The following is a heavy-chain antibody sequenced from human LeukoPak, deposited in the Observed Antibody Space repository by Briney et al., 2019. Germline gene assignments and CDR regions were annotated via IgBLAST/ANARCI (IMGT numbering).Heavy chain of an antibody. D-gene: IGHD2-2*01. V-gene: IGHV4-38-2*01. J-gene: IGHJ4*02. CDR3: ARGSHYCSSTSCQIIDY. CDR1: GYSISSCYY. Sequence: SETLSLTCAVSGYSISSCYYWGWIRQPPGKGLEWIGSIYHSGSTYYNPSLKSRVTISVDTSKNQFSLKLSSVTAADTAVYYCARGSHYCSSTSCQIIDYWGQGTLVTVSS. CDR2: IYHSGST.